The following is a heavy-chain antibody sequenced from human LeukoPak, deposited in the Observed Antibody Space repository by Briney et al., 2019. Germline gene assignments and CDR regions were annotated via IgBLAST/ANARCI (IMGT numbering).Heavy chain of an antibody. Sequence: GGSLRLSCAASGFTFSSYAMSWVRQTPGKGLEWVSAISGSGGSTYYADSVKGRFTISRDNSKNTLYLQMNSLRAEDTAVYYCARDPGECSGGSCYEIHFDYWGQGTLVTVSS. J-gene: IGHJ4*02. D-gene: IGHD2-15*01. CDR1: GFTFSSYA. V-gene: IGHV3-23*01. CDR3: ARDPGECSGGSCYEIHFDY. CDR2: ISGSGGST.